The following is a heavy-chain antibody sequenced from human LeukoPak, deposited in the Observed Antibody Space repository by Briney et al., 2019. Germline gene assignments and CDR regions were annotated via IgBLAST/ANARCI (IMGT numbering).Heavy chain of an antibody. V-gene: IGHV1-46*01. D-gene: IGHD2-15*01. Sequence: GASVKVSCKASGYTFTSYYMHWVRQAPGQGLEWMGIINPSGGSTSYAQKFQGRVTMTRDTSTSTVYMELSSLRSDDTAVYYCARGRSPSYCSGGSCYSIRFDYWGQGTLVTVSS. CDR3: ARGRSPSYCSGGSCYSIRFDY. CDR1: GYTFTSYY. CDR2: INPSGGST. J-gene: IGHJ4*02.